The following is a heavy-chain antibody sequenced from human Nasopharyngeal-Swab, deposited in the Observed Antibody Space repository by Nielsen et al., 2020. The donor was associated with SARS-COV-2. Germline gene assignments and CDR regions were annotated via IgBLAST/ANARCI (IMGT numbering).Heavy chain of an antibody. V-gene: IGHV1-8*03. CDR3: ARVYCSSTSCFYGMDV. CDR1: GWALISYG. Sequence: VQVSCTVSGWALISYGISWVRQATGQGLEWMGWMNPNSGNTGYAQKFQGRVTITRNTSISTAYMELSSLRSEDTAVYYCARVYCSSTSCFYGMDVWGQGTTVTVSS. D-gene: IGHD2-2*01. CDR2: MNPNSGNT. J-gene: IGHJ6*02.